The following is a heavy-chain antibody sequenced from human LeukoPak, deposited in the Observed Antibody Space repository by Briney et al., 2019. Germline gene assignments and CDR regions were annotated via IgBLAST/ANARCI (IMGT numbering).Heavy chain of an antibody. CDR3: AREHTMTSRRGFDP. V-gene: IGHV3-21*01. D-gene: IGHD3-22*01. CDR1: GFTFSSYS. Sequence: GGSLRLSCAASGFTFSSYSMNWVRQAPGKGLEWVSSISSSSSYIYYADSVKGRFTISRDNAKNSLYLQMNSLRAEDTAVCYCAREHTMTSRRGFDPWGQGTLVTVSS. J-gene: IGHJ5*02. CDR2: ISSSSSYI.